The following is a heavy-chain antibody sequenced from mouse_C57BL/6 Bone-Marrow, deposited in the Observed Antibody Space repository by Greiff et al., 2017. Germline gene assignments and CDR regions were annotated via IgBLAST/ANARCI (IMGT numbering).Heavy chain of an antibody. Sequence: QVQLKESGAELVRPGASVKLSCQASGYTFTDYYINWVKQRPGQGLEWIARIYPGSGNTYYNEKFTGKATRTAEKSSSTAYMPISSLASEDSAVYFCASGGTTVGARDWYYAVRGTGAPVTVSS. CDR2: IYPGSGNT. J-gene: IGHJ1*03. CDR3: ASGGTTVGARDWYYAV. V-gene: IGHV1-76*01. D-gene: IGHD1-1*01. CDR1: GYTFTDYY.